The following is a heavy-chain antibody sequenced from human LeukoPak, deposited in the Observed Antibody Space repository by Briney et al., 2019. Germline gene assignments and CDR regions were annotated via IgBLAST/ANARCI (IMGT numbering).Heavy chain of an antibody. CDR3: ASSIAGQWLVD. Sequence: PSETLSLTCTVSGGPISSYYWSWIRQPPGKGLEWIGYIYYSGSTNYNPSLKSRVTISVDTSKNQFSLKLSSVTAADTAVYYCASSIAGQWLVDWGQGTLVTVSS. CDR1: GGPISSYY. V-gene: IGHV4-59*01. D-gene: IGHD6-19*01. J-gene: IGHJ4*02. CDR2: IYYSGST.